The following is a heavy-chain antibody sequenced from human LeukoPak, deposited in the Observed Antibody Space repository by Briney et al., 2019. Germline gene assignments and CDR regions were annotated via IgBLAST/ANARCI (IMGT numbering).Heavy chain of an antibody. Sequence: GGSLRLSCAASGFTFSSYGMHWVRQAPGKGLEWVAVIWYDGSNKYYADSVKGRFTISRDNSKNTLYLQMNSLRAEDTAVYYCAKGSVEWSPQPSWNWFDPWGQGTLVTVSS. CDR2: IWYDGSNK. J-gene: IGHJ5*02. CDR1: GFTFSSYG. V-gene: IGHV3-33*06. CDR3: AKGSVEWSPQPSWNWFDP. D-gene: IGHD3-3*01.